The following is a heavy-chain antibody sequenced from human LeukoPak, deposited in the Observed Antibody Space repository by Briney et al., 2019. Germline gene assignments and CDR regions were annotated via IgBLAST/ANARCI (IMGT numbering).Heavy chain of an antibody. J-gene: IGHJ4*02. CDR1: GFTFSSYA. V-gene: IGHV3-66*01. CDR3: ARGMDGYGGYDY. Sequence: PGGSLRLSCAASGFTFSSYAMSWVRQAPGKGLKWVSVIYVGGSSYYADSVKGSFTISRDNSKNTVYLQMNSLRVEDTAVYYCARGMDGYGGYDYWGQGTLVTVSS. D-gene: IGHD5-24*01. CDR2: IYVGGSS.